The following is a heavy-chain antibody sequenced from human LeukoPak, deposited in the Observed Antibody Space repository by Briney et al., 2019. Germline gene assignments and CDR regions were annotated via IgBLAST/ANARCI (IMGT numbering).Heavy chain of an antibody. CDR1: GFTFSSYA. CDR3: AKEGYCSGGSCYTHFDY. J-gene: IGHJ4*02. Sequence: GGSLRLSCVASGFTFSSYAMSWVRQAPGKGLEWVSAISGSGGSTYYADSVKGRFTISRDNSKNTLYLQMNSLRAEDTAVYYCAKEGYCSGGSCYTHFDYWGQGTLVTVPS. D-gene: IGHD2-15*01. V-gene: IGHV3-23*01. CDR2: ISGSGGST.